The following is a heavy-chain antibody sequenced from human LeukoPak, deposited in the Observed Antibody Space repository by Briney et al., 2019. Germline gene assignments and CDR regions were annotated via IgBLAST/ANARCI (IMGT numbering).Heavy chain of an antibody. J-gene: IGHJ4*02. CDR1: GFTFSSYG. CDR3: AKDVRDGYNYRANFDY. Sequence: GGSLRLSCAASGFTFSSYGMSWVRQAPGKGLEWVSAISGSGGSTYYADSVKGRFTISRDNSKNTLYLQMNSLRAEDTAVYYCAKDVRDGYNYRANFDYWGQGTLVTVSS. CDR2: ISGSGGST. V-gene: IGHV3-23*01. D-gene: IGHD5-24*01.